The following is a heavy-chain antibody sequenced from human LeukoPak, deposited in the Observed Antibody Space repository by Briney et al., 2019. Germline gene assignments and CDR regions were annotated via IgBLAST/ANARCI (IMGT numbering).Heavy chain of an antibody. J-gene: IGHJ4*02. CDR2: ISSSSSYI. D-gene: IGHD2-2*01. CDR3: ARDGDIVVVPAANDY. Sequence: GGSLRLSCAASGFTFSSYSMNWVRQAPGKGLGWVSSISSSSSYIYYADSVKGRFTISRDNAKNSLYLQMNSLRAEDTAVYYCARDGDIVVVPAANDYWGQGTLVTVSS. CDR1: GFTFSSYS. V-gene: IGHV3-21*01.